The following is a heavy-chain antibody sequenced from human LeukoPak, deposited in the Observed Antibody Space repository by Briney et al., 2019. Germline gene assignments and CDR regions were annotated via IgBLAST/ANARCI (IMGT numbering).Heavy chain of an antibody. CDR1: GGSISSSSYY. CDR3: ASTTVTHFPEYGTDV. Sequence: PSETLSLTCTVSGGSISSSSYYWGWIRQPPGKGLGWIGSIYYSGSTYYNPSLKSRVTISVDTSKNQFSLKLSSVTAADTAVYYCASTTVTHFPEYGTDVWGQGTTVTVSS. V-gene: IGHV4-39*01. CDR2: IYYSGST. J-gene: IGHJ6*02. D-gene: IGHD4-11*01.